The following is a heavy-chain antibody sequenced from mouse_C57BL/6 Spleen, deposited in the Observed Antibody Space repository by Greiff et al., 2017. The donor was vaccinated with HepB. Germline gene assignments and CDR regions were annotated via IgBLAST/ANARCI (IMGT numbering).Heavy chain of an antibody. CDR3: VRQGITTGYFDV. D-gene: IGHD1-1*01. V-gene: IGHV10-1*01. Sequence: EVKLVESGGGLVQPKGSLKLSCAASGFSFNTYAMNWVRQAPGKGLEWVARIRSKSNNYATYYADSVKDRFTISRDDSESMLYLQMNNLKTEDTAMYYCVRQGITTGYFDVWGTGTTVTVSS. CDR2: IRSKSNNYAT. CDR1: GFSFNTYA. J-gene: IGHJ1*03.